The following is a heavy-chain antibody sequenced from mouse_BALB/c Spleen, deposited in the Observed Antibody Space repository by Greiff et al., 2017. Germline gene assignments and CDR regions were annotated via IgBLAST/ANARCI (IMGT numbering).Heavy chain of an antibody. CDR2: IDPENGDT. CDR1: GFNIKDYY. Sequence: EVQRVESGAELVRSGASVKLSCTASGFNIKDYYMHWVKQRPEQGLEWIGWIDPENGDTEYDPKFQGKATMTADTSSNTAYLQLSSLTYEDTAFYYCKVATARAYYAMDYWGQGTSVTVSS. CDR3: KVATARAYYAMDY. D-gene: IGHD3-2*01. V-gene: IGHV14-4*02. J-gene: IGHJ4*01.